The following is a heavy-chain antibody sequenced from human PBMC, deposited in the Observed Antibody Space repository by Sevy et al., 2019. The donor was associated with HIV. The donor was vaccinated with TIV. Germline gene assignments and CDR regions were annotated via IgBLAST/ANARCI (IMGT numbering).Heavy chain of an antibody. V-gene: IGHV4-39*01. CDR1: GGTISSSSYR. CDR2: IYHTGAA. D-gene: IGHD3-10*01. J-gene: IGHJ4*02. Sequence: SETLSLTCTVSGGTISSSSYRWGWIRQPPGKGLEWVGSIYHTGAADDNPSLKRRVTMSVDTSKNQFSLLVGSVTAADTAVYYCARWYGNNFDYWGQGALVTVSS. CDR3: ARWYGNNFDY.